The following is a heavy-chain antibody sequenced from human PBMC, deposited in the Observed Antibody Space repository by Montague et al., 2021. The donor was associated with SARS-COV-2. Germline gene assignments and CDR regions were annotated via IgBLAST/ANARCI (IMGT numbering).Heavy chain of an antibody. D-gene: IGHD3-9*01. CDR1: GFTFSNSP. J-gene: IGHJ5*02. CDR2: IHSAGRGT. CDR3: AKVGDILAGYSLINLDA. V-gene: IGHV3-23*03. Sequence: LSFAASGFTFSNSPMSWVRQAPGKGLDWVSVIHSAGRGTYYADSVQGRFTISRDNLKNTVYLQTNGLRDVDTALYYCAKVGDILAGYSLINLDAWGQGTLVVVSS.